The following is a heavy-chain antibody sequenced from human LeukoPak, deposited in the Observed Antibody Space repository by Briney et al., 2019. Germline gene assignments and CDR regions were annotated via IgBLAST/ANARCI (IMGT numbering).Heavy chain of an antibody. D-gene: IGHD3-22*01. CDR2: ISSGNTYI. CDR1: GFTFNTYS. CDR3: ARDRDPGYNDSSGYRRVNAFDI. J-gene: IGHJ3*02. Sequence: PGGSLRLSCAASGFTFNTYSMNWVRQAPGKGLEWVSFISSGNTYIYYADSVKGRFAISRDNAKNSLYLQMNSLRAEDTAVYYCARDRDPGYNDSSGYRRVNAFDIWGQGTMVTVSS. V-gene: IGHV3-21*01.